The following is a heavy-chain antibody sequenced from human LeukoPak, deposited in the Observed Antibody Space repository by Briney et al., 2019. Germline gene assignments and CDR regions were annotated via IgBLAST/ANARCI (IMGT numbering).Heavy chain of an antibody. CDR2: ISAYNGYT. CDR3: ARGDYGSGSYSVY. Sequence: GASVKVSCKASGYTFTDYAIGWVRQAPGHGLEWMGWISAYNGYTNYAQSLQGRVTMTTDTSTSTAYMELRSLRSDDTAMYYCARGDYGSGSYSVYWGQGTLVTVSS. CDR1: GYTFTDYA. V-gene: IGHV1-18*01. D-gene: IGHD3-10*01. J-gene: IGHJ4*02.